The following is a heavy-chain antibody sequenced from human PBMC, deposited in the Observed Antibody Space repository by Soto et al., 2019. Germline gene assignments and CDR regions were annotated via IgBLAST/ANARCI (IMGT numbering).Heavy chain of an antibody. V-gene: IGHV6-1*01. CDR2: TYYRSKWFN. CDR1: GDSVSSNSAA. Sequence: QTLSLTCAISGDSVSSNSAAWTWIRQSPSRGLEWLGRTYYRSKWFNDYAVSVKSRITINPDTSKNQFSLQLNSVTPEDTAVFYCARLKTRDAFDIWGQGTMVTVS. CDR3: ARLKTRDAFDI. J-gene: IGHJ3*02.